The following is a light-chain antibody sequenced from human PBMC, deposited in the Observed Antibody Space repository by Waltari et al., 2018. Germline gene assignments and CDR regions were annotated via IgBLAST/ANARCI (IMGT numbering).Light chain of an antibody. J-gene: IGLJ2*01. V-gene: IGLV6-57*02. CDR2: EDN. CDR3: QSYDSSNVV. CDR1: SGSIASNN. Sequence: NFMLTQPPSVSESPGKTVTISCTGSSGSIASNNVQWYQQRPVSAPTTVIYEDNQRPSGVPDRFSGSIDSSSNSASLTISGLKTEDEADYYCQSYDSSNVVFGGGTKLTVL.